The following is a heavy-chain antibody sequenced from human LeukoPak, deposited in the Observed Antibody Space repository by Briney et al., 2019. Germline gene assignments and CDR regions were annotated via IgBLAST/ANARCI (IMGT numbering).Heavy chain of an antibody. CDR2: IYHSGST. J-gene: IGHJ5*02. Sequence: PSETLSLTCAVSGGSISSGGYSWSWLRQPPGKGLEWIGYIYHSGSTNYNPSLKSRVTISVDTSKNQFSLKLSSVTAADTAVYYCAREGAYYYDSSGYPDWFDPWGQGILVTVSS. CDR3: AREGAYYYDSSGYPDWFDP. D-gene: IGHD3-22*01. V-gene: IGHV4-30-2*01. CDR1: GGSISSGGYS.